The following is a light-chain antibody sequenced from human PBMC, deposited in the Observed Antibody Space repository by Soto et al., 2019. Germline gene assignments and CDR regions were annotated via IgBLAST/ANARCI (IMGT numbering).Light chain of an antibody. CDR3: TSYRRGPLYV. V-gene: IGLV2-14*01. CDR2: EVN. CDR1: SSDVGGYIY. J-gene: IGLJ1*01. Sequence: QSALTQPASVSWSPGQSITISCTGTSSDVGGYIYVSWYRQHPGKAPKLMIYEVNDRPSGVSPRFSGSKSGNTASLTISGLQPEDEALYFCTSYRRGPLYVFGNGTKVTVL.